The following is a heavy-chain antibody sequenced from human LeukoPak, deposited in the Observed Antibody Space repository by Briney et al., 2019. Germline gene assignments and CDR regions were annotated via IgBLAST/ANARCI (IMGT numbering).Heavy chain of an antibody. Sequence: ASVKVSCKASGGTLSSYAISWVRQAPGQGLEWMGGIIPIFGTANYAQKFQGRVTITADESTSTAYMELSSLRSEDTAVYYCARSQQRGYSYGRLDYWGQGTLVTVSS. J-gene: IGHJ4*02. CDR1: GGTLSSYA. CDR2: IIPIFGTA. V-gene: IGHV1-69*01. CDR3: ARSQQRGYSYGRLDY. D-gene: IGHD5-18*01.